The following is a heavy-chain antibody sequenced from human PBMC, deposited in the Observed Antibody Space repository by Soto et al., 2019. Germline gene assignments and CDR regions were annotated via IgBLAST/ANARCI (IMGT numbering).Heavy chain of an antibody. J-gene: IGHJ4*02. V-gene: IGHV1-18*01. Sequence: QVQQVQSGAEVKKPGASVKVSCKASGYTFTSYGISWVRQAPGQGLEWMGWISAYNGNTNYAQKLQGRVTMTTDTSTSTAYIERRSLRSDATAVYYCARESSRSCHDYWGQGTLVTVSS. D-gene: IGHD6-13*01. CDR2: ISAYNGNT. CDR3: ARESSRSCHDY. CDR1: GYTFTSYG.